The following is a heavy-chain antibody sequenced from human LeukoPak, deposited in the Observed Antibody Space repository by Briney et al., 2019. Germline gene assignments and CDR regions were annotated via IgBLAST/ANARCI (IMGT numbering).Heavy chain of an antibody. CDR2: INHSGST. CDR1: GGSFSGYY. CDR3: AKHGGPYTNYPYYYYYMDV. J-gene: IGHJ6*03. D-gene: IGHD4-11*01. Sequence: SETLSLTCAVYGGSFSGYYWSWIRQPPGEGLEWIGEINHSGSTNYNPSLKDRVSISVDTSKSQFSLKLTSVTAADTAVYYCAKHGGPYTNYPYYYYYMDVWGKETTVTVSS. V-gene: IGHV4-34*01.